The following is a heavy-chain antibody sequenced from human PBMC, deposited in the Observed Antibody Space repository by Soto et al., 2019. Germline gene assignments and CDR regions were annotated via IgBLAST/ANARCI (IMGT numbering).Heavy chain of an antibody. Sequence: QVQLQQWGAGLLKPSETLSLTCAVYGGSFYGYYWSWIRQPPGKGLEWIGEINDSGSTNYNPSLKSRVTISGDTSKNQFSLKLSSVTAADTAVYYCARGRIAAAGTSEYFQHRGQGTLVTVSS. CDR3: ARGRIAAAGTSEYFQH. V-gene: IGHV4-34*01. J-gene: IGHJ1*01. CDR1: GGSFYGYY. CDR2: INDSGST. D-gene: IGHD6-13*01.